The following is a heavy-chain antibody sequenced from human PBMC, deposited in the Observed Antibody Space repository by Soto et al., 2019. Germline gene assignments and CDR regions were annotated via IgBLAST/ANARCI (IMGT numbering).Heavy chain of an antibody. CDR3: ARERRGGNSGYYLDY. Sequence: QVQLVESGGGVVQPGRSLRLSCAASGFTFSNYAMHWVRQAPGKGLEWVTVISSDGNNKYYADSVKGRFTISRDNSKNTLYLQVVSLRGEDTAVYYCARERRGGNSGYYLDYRGQGTLVTVSS. J-gene: IGHJ4*02. CDR2: ISSDGNNK. D-gene: IGHD2-21*02. V-gene: IGHV3-30-3*01. CDR1: GFTFSNYA.